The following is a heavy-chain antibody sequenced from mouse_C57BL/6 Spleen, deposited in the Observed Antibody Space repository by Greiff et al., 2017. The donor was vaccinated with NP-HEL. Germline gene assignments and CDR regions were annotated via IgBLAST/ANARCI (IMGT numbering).Heavy chain of an antibody. D-gene: IGHD2-4*01. CDR2: INPNNGGT. CDR3: ARRGENDYAFAY. J-gene: IGHJ3*01. CDR1: GYTFTDYN. V-gene: IGHV1-22*01. Sequence: EVQLQQSGPELVKPGASVKMSCKASGYTFTDYNMHWVKQSHGKSLEWIGYINPNNGGTSHNQKFKGKATLTVNKSSSTAYMELRSLTSDDSAVYYCARRGENDYAFAYWGQGTLVTVSA.